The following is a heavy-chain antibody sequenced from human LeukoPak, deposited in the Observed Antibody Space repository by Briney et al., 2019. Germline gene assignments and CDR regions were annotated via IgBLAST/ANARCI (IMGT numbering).Heavy chain of an antibody. Sequence: ASVKVSCKASGYTFTDYYMHWVRQAPGQGLEWIGWINPNSGGTNYAHTFQGRVTMTRDTAHSPAYMELSRPRSDDTAVYYCARDLPQYYDSSGRDYGGRGPRDTVST. V-gene: IGHV1-2*02. CDR3: ARDLPQYYDSSGRDY. CDR2: INPNSGGT. CDR1: GYTFTDYY. D-gene: IGHD3-22*01. J-gene: IGHJ4*02.